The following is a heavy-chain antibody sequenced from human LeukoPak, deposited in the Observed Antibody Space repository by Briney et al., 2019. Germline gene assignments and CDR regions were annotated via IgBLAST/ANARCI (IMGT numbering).Heavy chain of an antibody. V-gene: IGHV1-69*05. J-gene: IGHJ5*02. CDR3: ASTALPSTISWFDP. CDR1: GGTFSSYA. D-gene: IGHD5/OR15-5a*01. Sequence: ASVTVSCKASGGTFSSYAISWVRQAPGQGLEWMGGIIPIFGTANYAQKFQGRVTITTDESTSTAYMELSSLRSEDTAVYYCASTALPSTISWFDPWGQGTLVTVSS. CDR2: IIPIFGTA.